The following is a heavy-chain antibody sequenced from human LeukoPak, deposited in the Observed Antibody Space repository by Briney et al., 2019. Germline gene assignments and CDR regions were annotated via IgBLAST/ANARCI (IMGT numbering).Heavy chain of an antibody. J-gene: IGHJ4*02. D-gene: IGHD3-10*01. CDR3: ARGYGSGSYFDY. Sequence: GGSLRLSCAASGFTFSSYAMHWVRQAPGKGLEWVAVISYDGSNKYYADSVKGRFTISRDYSKNTLYLQMNSLRAEDTAVYYCARGYGSGSYFDYWGQGTLVTVSS. V-gene: IGHV3-30-3*01. CDR1: GFTFSSYA. CDR2: ISYDGSNK.